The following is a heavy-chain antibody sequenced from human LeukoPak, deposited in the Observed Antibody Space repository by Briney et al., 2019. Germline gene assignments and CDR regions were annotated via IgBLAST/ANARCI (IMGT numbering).Heavy chain of an antibody. CDR2: IDADSGDT. V-gene: IGHV1-3*01. D-gene: IGHD3-9*01. CDR3: ARGSTNDWPLDY. Sequence: GASVKVSCKASGYTFSAYTIHWVRQAPGQRFEWMGWIDADSGDTRYSQKFQGRVTFTRDTSASTVCMGLSSLRSEDTAVYYCARGSTNDWPLDYWGQGTLVTIST. CDR1: GYTFSAYT. J-gene: IGHJ4*02.